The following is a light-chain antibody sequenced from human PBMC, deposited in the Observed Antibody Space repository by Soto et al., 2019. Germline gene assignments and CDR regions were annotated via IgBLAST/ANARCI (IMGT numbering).Light chain of an antibody. CDR1: QSVSSN. V-gene: IGKV3-15*01. J-gene: IGKJ2*01. CDR2: RTS. Sequence: EIVMTQSPATLSLSPGERATLSCRASQSVSSNLAWYRQKPGQAPTLLIYRTSTRATGIPDRFSGSGSGTDFTLTISSLQSEDFAFYYCQQYNNWPYTLGKGTKLEMK. CDR3: QQYNNWPYT.